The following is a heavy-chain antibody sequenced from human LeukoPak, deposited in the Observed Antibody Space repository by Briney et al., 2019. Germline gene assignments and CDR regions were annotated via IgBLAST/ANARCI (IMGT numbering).Heavy chain of an antibody. Sequence: AGGSLRLSCASSGFTFSSDWMYWVRQAAGRGPVWVSGIKPDGTYTHYADSVKGRFTISRDDAKNTLYPQMNSLRVEDTAVYYCANYWYPWGPGTLVTVSS. CDR1: GFTFSSDW. CDR3: ANYWYP. V-gene: IGHV3-74*01. CDR2: IKPDGTYT. D-gene: IGHD2-8*02. J-gene: IGHJ5*02.